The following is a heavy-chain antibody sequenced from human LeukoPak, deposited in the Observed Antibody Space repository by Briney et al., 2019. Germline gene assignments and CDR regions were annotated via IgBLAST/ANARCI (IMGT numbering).Heavy chain of an antibody. CDR1: RNTFTGYY. V-gene: IGHV1-2*02. CDR3: ARVAYARGLLEWLFDF. J-gene: IGHJ4*02. Sequence: ASVTVSCKASRNTFTGYYIHWVRQAPGQGLEWMGWISPNSGATNYAQTFQGRVTMTRDTSITTAYMELTRLKSDDTAVYYCARVAYARGLLEWLFDFWGQGTLVTVSS. CDR2: ISPNSGAT. D-gene: IGHD3-3*01.